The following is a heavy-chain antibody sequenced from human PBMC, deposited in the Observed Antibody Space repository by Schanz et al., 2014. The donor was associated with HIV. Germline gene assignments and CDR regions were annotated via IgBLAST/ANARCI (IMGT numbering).Heavy chain of an antibody. V-gene: IGHV3-23*01. CDR1: AFPFSNHA. CDR2: ISISGETT. J-gene: IGHJ4*02. Sequence: EVQLLESGGDLVQPGGSLRLSCAASAFPFSNHAMSWVRQAPGKGLEWVSGISISGETTFYADSVKGRFTISRDNSKNTVYLQMNTLRAEDTAVYYCANEEVPNDYWGQGTLVTVSS. CDR3: ANEEVPNDY.